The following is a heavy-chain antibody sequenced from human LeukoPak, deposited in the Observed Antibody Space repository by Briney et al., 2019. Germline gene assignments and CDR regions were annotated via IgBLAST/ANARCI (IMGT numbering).Heavy chain of an antibody. Sequence: GESLQISCVASGFTFSSYGMHWVRPAPGKGLEWVAVISHDGSNKYYADSVKGRFTISRDNSKNTLYLQMNSLRAEDTAVYYCAKGSSGWYENDYWGQGTLVTVSS. CDR3: AKGSSGWYENDY. CDR1: GFTFSSYG. J-gene: IGHJ4*02. CDR2: ISHDGSNK. D-gene: IGHD6-19*01. V-gene: IGHV3-30*18.